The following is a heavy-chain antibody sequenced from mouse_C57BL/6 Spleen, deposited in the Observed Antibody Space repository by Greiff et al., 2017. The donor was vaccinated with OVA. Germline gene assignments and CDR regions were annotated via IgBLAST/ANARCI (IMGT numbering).Heavy chain of an antibody. CDR2: ISDGGSYT. V-gene: IGHV5-4*01. J-gene: IGHJ1*03. CDR3: ARDDGYYQYWYFDV. CDR1: GFTFSSYA. D-gene: IGHD2-3*01. Sequence: EVMLVESGGGLVKPGGSLKLSCAASGFTFSSYAMSWVRQTPEKRLEWVATISDGGSYTYYPDNVKGRFTISRDNAKNNLYLQMSHLKSEDTAMYYCARDDGYYQYWYFDVWGTGTTVTVSS.